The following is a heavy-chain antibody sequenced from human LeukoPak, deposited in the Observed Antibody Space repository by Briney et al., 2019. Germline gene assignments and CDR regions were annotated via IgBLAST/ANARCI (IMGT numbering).Heavy chain of an antibody. Sequence: SETMSLTCTVYGGSISSYYWSWIRQPAGKGLEWIGRIYTSGSTNYNPSLKSRVTMSVDTSKNQFSLKLSSVTAADTAVYYCASLGSAAGDYWGQGTLVTVSS. CDR3: ASLGSAAGDY. J-gene: IGHJ4*02. CDR1: GGSISSYY. D-gene: IGHD6-13*01. CDR2: IYTSGST. V-gene: IGHV4-4*07.